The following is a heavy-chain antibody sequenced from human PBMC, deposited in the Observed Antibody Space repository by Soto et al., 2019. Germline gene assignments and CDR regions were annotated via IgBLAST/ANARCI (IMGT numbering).Heavy chain of an antibody. CDR1: GFTFSDFA. CDR2: IYGGGNGP. Sequence: EVQVLESGGGLVQPGGSLRLSCAATGFTFSDFAMSWVRQAPGKGLEWVSRIYGGGNGPHYADSVKGRVTTYRANSKNTSYLQMNSLRAEDTAVYYCAKMEGMDPWAYSFDYWGQGTLVTVSS. V-gene: IGHV3-23*03. D-gene: IGHD2-2*03. J-gene: IGHJ4*02. CDR3: AKMEGMDPWAYSFDY.